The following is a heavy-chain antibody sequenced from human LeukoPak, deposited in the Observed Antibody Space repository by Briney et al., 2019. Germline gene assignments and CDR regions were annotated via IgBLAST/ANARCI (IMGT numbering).Heavy chain of an antibody. Sequence: SETLSLTCTVSGGSISSGGYYWSWIRQHPGKGLEWIGYIYYSGSTYYNPSLKSRVTISVDTSKNQFSLKLSSVTAADTAVYYCARGQSGTTWFLEWYFDLWGRGTLVTVSS. CDR2: IYYSGST. J-gene: IGHJ2*01. CDR3: ARGQSGTTWFLEWYFDL. CDR1: GGSISSGGYY. D-gene: IGHD1-7*01. V-gene: IGHV4-31*03.